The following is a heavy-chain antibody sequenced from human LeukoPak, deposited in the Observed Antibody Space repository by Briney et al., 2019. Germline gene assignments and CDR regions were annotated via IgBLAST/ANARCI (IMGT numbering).Heavy chain of an antibody. J-gene: IGHJ4*02. CDR2: IDWNSGSI. V-gene: IGHV3-9*01. CDR3: AKDTGVGATTWDFDY. Sequence: GGSLRLSCAASGFTFDDYAMHWVRQAPGKCLGWVSGIDWNSGSIGYADSVKGRFTISRDNAKNSLYLQMNSLRAEDTALYYCAKDTGVGATTWDFDYWGQGTLVTVSS. CDR1: GFTFDDYA. D-gene: IGHD1-26*01.